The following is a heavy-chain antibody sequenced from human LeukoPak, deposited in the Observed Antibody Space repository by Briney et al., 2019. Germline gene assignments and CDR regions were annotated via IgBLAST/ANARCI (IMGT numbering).Heavy chain of an antibody. CDR2: ISGSGGST. J-gene: IGHJ2*01. D-gene: IGHD1-26*01. CDR1: GFTFSSYA. CDR3: AKRPGNYWYFDL. V-gene: IGHV3-23*01. Sequence: GGFLRLSCAASGFTFSSYAMSWVRQAPGKGLEWVSAISGSGGSTYYADSVKGRFTISRDNSKNTLYLQMNSLRAEDTAVYYCAKRPGNYWYFDLWGRGTLVTVSS.